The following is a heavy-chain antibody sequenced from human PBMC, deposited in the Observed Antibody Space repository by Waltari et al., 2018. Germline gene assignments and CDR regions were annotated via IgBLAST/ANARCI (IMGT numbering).Heavy chain of an antibody. CDR3: ARTAMASFDY. J-gene: IGHJ4*02. Sequence: EVQLVESGGGLVQPGGSLRLSCAASGFTFSSYSMTWVRQAPGKGLEWVSDISSSSSTIYYADSVKGGFTISRDNAKNSLYLQMNSLRAEDTAVYYCARTAMASFDYWGQGTLVTVSS. V-gene: IGHV3-48*01. CDR1: GFTFSSYS. D-gene: IGHD5-18*01. CDR2: ISSSSSTI.